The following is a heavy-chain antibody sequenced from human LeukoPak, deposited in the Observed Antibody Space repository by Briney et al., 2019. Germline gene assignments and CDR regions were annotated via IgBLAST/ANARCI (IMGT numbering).Heavy chain of an antibody. J-gene: IGHJ4*01. V-gene: IGHV3-23*01. D-gene: IGHD4-23*01. CDR3: AKRGGNSRGTYFDY. CDR2: VSGNGYSAEAT. Sequence: GGSLRLSCAASGFIFSTYTMSWVRQAPGKGLEWVSGVSGNGYSAEATYYADSVKGRFSISRDDSKNTMYLEMTSLRVEDTALYFCAKRGGNSRGTYFDYWGHGILVTVSA. CDR1: GFIFSTYT.